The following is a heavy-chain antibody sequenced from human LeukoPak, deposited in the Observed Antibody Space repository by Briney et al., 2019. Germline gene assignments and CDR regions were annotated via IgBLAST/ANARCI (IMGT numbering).Heavy chain of an antibody. Sequence: SETLSLTCAVYGGSFSGYYWSWIRQPPGKGLEWIGYIYYSGSTNYNPSLKSRVTISVDTSKNQFSLKLSSVTAADTAVYYCAREDAGLVDYWGQGTLVTVSS. J-gene: IGHJ4*02. V-gene: IGHV4-59*01. D-gene: IGHD1-14*01. CDR2: IYYSGST. CDR1: GGSFSGYY. CDR3: AREDAGLVDY.